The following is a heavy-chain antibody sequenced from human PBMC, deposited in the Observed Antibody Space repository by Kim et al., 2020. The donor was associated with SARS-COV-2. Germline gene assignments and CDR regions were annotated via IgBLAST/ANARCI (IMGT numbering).Heavy chain of an antibody. CDR2: MNPNSGNT. CDR1: GYTSTSYD. Sequence: ASVKVSCKASGYTSTSYDINWVRQATGQGLEWMGWMNPNSGNTGYAQKFQGRVTMTRNTSISTAYMELSSLRSEDTAVYYCARGFRAAAGPFYYYYYMDVWGKGTTITVSS. D-gene: IGHD6-13*01. V-gene: IGHV1-8*01. J-gene: IGHJ6*03. CDR3: ARGFRAAAGPFYYYYYMDV.